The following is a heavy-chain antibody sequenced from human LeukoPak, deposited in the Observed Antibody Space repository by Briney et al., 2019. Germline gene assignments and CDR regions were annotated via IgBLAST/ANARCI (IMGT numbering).Heavy chain of an antibody. CDR2: ISGSGGST. CDR1: GFTFSSYA. J-gene: IGHJ6*03. D-gene: IGHD1-14*01. V-gene: IGHV3-23*01. Sequence: GGSLRLSCAASGFTFSSYAMSWVRQAPGKGLEWVSAISGSGGSTYYADSVKGRFTISRDNSKNTLYLQMNSLRAEDTAVYYCARRGYDRSPYYYYYMDVWGKGTTVTVSS. CDR3: ARRGYDRSPYYYYYMDV.